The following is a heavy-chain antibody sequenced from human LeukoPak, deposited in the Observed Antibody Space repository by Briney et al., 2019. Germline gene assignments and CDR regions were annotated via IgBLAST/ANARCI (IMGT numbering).Heavy chain of an antibody. Sequence: PGGSLRLSCAASGFTFTNYGMHWVRQAPGKGLEWVAVIWYDGSNKYYADSVKGRFTISRDNSKNTLYLQMNSLKAADTAVYYCARAAAAGRGEGWFDPWGQGTLVTVSS. CDR3: ARAAAAGRGEGWFDP. J-gene: IGHJ5*02. CDR2: IWYDGSNK. V-gene: IGHV3-33*08. CDR1: GFTFTNYG. D-gene: IGHD6-13*01.